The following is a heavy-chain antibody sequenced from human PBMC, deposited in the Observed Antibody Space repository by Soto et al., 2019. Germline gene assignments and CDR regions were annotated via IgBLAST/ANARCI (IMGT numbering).Heavy chain of an antibody. J-gene: IGHJ3*02. CDR3: AREGMKIRGAFDI. Sequence: QVQLVESGGGVVQPGRSLRLSCAASGFTFSSYGMHWVRQAPGKGLEWVAVIWYDGSNKYYADSVKGRFTISRDNSKNTLYLQMDRLRAEDTAVYYCAREGMKIRGAFDIWGQGTMVTVSS. V-gene: IGHV3-33*01. CDR1: GFTFSSYG. D-gene: IGHD6-13*01. CDR2: IWYDGSNK.